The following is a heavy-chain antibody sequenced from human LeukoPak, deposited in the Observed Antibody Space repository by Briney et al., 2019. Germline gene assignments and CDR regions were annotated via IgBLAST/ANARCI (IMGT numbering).Heavy chain of an antibody. J-gene: IGHJ3*02. CDR1: GFTFSSYT. CDR2: ISSTSRYI. V-gene: IGHV3-21*01. D-gene: IGHD6-19*01. Sequence: GGSLRLSCAASGFTFSSYTINWVRQAPGKGLEWVSSISSTSRYIYSADSVKGRFTISRDNSKNTLYLQMNSLRAEDTAVYYCARDPEKIAAVASRAFDIWGQGTMVTVSS. CDR3: ARDPEKIAAVASRAFDI.